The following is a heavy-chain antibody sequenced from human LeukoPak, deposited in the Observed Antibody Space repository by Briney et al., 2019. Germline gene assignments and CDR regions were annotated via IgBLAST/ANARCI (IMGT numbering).Heavy chain of an antibody. CDR1: GFTLDDYA. J-gene: IGHJ5*02. V-gene: IGHV3-9*01. CDR2: ISWNSGSI. CDR3: AKGRDKYQLLSKNWFDP. Sequence: GGSLRLSCAASGFTLDDYAMHWARQAPGKGLEWGSGISWNSGSIGYADSVKGRFTISRDNAKNSLYLQMNSLRAEDTALYYCAKGRDKYQLLSKNWFDPWGQGTLVTASS. D-gene: IGHD2-2*01.